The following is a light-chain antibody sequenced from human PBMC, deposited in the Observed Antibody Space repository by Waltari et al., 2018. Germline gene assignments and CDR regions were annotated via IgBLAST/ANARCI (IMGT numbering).Light chain of an antibody. CDR2: TDS. V-gene: IGLV1-44*01. CDR1: SSNIGSNA. J-gene: IGLJ1*01. Sequence: QPILTQLPSVSGTPGQMVSMSCSRSSSNIGSNAVTWDQQLPGSAPKLLIYTDSQRPSGVPDRFSGSKSGTSASLAISGLRSEDEAEYYCAAWDDSLNGLYVFGTGTKVTVL. CDR3: AAWDDSLNGLYV.